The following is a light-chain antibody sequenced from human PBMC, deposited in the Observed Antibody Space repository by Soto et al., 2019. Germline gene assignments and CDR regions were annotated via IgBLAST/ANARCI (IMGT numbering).Light chain of an antibody. CDR3: QQLNTYPYT. CDR2: ATS. J-gene: IGKJ2*01. CDR1: QGISGY. V-gene: IGKV1-9*01. Sequence: DIQLTQSTSFLSASVGDRVTITCRASQGISGYLAWYQQKPGKAPKLMIYATSTLQSGVPSRFSGSGSGTEFPLTISSLQPEDFATYYCQQLNTYPYTFGQGTKLEIK.